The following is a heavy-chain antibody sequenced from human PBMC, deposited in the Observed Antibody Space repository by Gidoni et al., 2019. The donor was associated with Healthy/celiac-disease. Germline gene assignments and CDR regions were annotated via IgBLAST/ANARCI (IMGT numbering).Heavy chain of an antibody. CDR1: GFTFSSYA. CDR2: ISGSGGST. CDR3: AKGSAGLLWFGVDP. J-gene: IGHJ5*02. V-gene: IGHV3-23*01. D-gene: IGHD3-10*01. Sequence: EVQLLESGGGLVQPGGSLSLSCSASGFTFSSYAMSWVRQAPGKGLEWVSAISGSGGSTYYADYVKGRFTISRDNSKNTLYLQMNSLRAEDTAVYYCAKGSAGLLWFGVDPWGQGTLVTVSS.